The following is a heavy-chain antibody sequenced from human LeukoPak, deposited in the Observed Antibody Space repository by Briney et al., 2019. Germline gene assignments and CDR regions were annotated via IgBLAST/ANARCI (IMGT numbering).Heavy chain of an antibody. CDR2: IYYSGST. CDR3: ARGAGRNWFDP. V-gene: IGHV4-59*01. D-gene: IGHD6-13*01. Sequence: SETLSLTCTVSGGSISSYYWSRIRQSPGKGLEWIGYIYYSGSTTYNPSLKSRVTISVDTSKNHFSLKLSSLTAADTAVYYCARGAGRNWFDPWGQGTLVTVSS. CDR1: GGSISSYY. J-gene: IGHJ5*02.